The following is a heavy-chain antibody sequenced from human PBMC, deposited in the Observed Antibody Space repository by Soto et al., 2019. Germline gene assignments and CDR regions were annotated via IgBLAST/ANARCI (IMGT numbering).Heavy chain of an antibody. CDR2: ISSNGGST. CDR3: ARAMVRGVIYPNWLDP. CDR1: GFTFSSYA. J-gene: IGHJ5*02. V-gene: IGHV3-64*01. Sequence: PGGSLRLSCAASGFTFSSYAMHWVRQAPGKGLEYVSAISSNGGSTYYANSVKGRFTISRDNSKNTLYLQMGSLRAEDMAVYYCARAMVRGVIYPNWLDPWGQGTLVTVSS. D-gene: IGHD3-10*01.